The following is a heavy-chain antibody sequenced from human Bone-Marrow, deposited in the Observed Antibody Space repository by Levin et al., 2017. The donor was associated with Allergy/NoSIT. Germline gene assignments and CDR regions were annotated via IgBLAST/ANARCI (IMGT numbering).Heavy chain of an antibody. Sequence: GESLKISCKASGYTFTSYAMNWVRQAPGQGLEWMGWINTNTGNPTYAQGFTGRFVFSLDTSVSTAYLQICSLKAEDTAVYYCARDKNSRPEITVTTVSLFSHVGDYDYDGMDGWGQGTTVTVSS. CDR2: INTNTGNP. V-gene: IGHV7-4-1*01. J-gene: IGHJ6*02. CDR1: GYTFTSYA. D-gene: IGHD4-17*01. CDR3: ARDKNSRPEITVTTVSLFSHVGDYDYDGMDG.